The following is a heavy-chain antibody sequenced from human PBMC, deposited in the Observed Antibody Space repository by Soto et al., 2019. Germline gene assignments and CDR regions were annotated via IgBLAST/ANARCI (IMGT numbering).Heavy chain of an antibody. J-gene: IGHJ4*02. CDR3: TTVDVVVVAEGFDY. V-gene: IGHV3-15*01. Sequence: GGSLRLSCAASGFTFSNAWMSWVRQAPGKGLEWVGRIKSKTDGGTTDYAAPVKGRFTISRDDSKNTLYLQMNSLKTEDTAVYYCTTVDVVVVAEGFDYWGQGTLVTVSS. CDR1: GFTFSNAW. D-gene: IGHD2-15*01. CDR2: IKSKTDGGTT.